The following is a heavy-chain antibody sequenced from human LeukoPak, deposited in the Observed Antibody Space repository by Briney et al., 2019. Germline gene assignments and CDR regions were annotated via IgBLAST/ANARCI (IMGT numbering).Heavy chain of an antibody. V-gene: IGHV3-23*01. J-gene: IGHJ4*02. CDR1: GFTFSSYA. CDR2: ISGSGGST. Sequence: GGSLRLSCAASGFTFSSYAMRWVRQAPGKGLEWVSAISGSGGSTYYADSVKGRFTISRDNSKNTLYLQMSSLRAEDTAVYYCAKAPEQWLVLFDYWGQGTLVTVSS. CDR3: AKAPEQWLVLFDY. D-gene: IGHD6-19*01.